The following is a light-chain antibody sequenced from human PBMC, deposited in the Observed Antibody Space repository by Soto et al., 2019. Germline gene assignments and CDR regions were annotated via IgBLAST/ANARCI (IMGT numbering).Light chain of an antibody. CDR1: SSDVGYYNF. CDR2: DVN. Sequence: QSALTQPASMSGSPGRSITISCTGASSDVGYYNFVSWYQQRPGKAPKLMIYDVNNRPSGGSSRFSGSKSGNTAYMTISGLQAEDEADYSCSADTSNRATYVCGAG. CDR3: SADTSNRATYV. V-gene: IGLV2-14*01. J-gene: IGLJ1*01.